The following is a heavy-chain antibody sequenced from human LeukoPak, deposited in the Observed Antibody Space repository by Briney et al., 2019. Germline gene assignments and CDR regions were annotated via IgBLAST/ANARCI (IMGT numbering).Heavy chain of an antibody. CDR2: INPNSGGT. Sequence: ASVKVSCKASGYTCTAYYMHWVRQAPGQGLEWMGWINPNSGGTNYAQKFKGRVTMTRDTSISTAYMELSRLRSDDTAVYYCARVVPAATKRYFDYWGQGTLVTVSS. D-gene: IGHD2-2*01. CDR1: GYTCTAYY. J-gene: IGHJ4*02. V-gene: IGHV1-2*02. CDR3: ARVVPAATKRYFDY.